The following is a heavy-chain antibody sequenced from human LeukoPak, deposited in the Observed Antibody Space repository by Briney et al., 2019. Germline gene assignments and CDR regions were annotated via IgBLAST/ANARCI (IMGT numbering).Heavy chain of an antibody. CDR1: TFTFSSYA. V-gene: IGHV3-30-3*01. CDR3: ARDRIAVAGIFDY. Sequence: PGGSLRLSCAASTFTFSSYAIHWVRQAPGKGLEWVAVISYDGSNKYYADSVKGRFTISRDNSNNTLYLQMNSLRAEDTAVYYCARDRIAVAGIFDYWGQGTLVTVSS. CDR2: ISYDGSNK. J-gene: IGHJ4*02. D-gene: IGHD6-19*01.